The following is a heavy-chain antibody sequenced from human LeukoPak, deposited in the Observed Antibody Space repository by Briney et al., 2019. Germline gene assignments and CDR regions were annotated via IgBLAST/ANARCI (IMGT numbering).Heavy chain of an antibody. CDR1: EYSFSNYW. D-gene: IGHD6-13*01. CDR3: ARHRLKRAAAAFDY. Sequence: GESLKISCKGSEYSFSNYWIAWVRQMPGKGLEWMGIIFPGDSDTRYSPSFQGRVTMSADKSISTAYLQWSSLKASDTAVYYCARHRLKRAAAAFDYWGQGTLVTVSS. V-gene: IGHV5-51*01. CDR2: IFPGDSDT. J-gene: IGHJ4*02.